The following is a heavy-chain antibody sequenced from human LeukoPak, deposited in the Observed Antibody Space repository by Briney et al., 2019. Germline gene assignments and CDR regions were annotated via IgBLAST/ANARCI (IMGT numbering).Heavy chain of an antibody. D-gene: IGHD2-15*01. CDR2: ISAYNGNT. Sequence: ASVKVSCKASGYTFTSYGISWVRQAPGQGLEWMGWISAYNGNTNYAQKLQGRVTMTTDTSTSTAYMELRSLRSDDTAVYYCARDDRMVVAATANWFDPWGQGTLVTVSS. J-gene: IGHJ5*02. CDR3: ARDDRMVVAATANWFDP. CDR1: GYTFTSYG. V-gene: IGHV1-18*01.